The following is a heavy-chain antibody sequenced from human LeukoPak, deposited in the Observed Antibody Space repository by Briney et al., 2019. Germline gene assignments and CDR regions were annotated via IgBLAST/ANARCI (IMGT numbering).Heavy chain of an antibody. CDR2: MNPNSGNT. D-gene: IGHD3-10*01. CDR1: GYTFTSYD. V-gene: IGHV1-8*03. Sequence: ASVKVSCKASGYTFTSYDINWVRQATGQGLEWMGWMNPNSGNTGYAQKFQGRVTITRNTSISTAYMELSSLRSEDTAVYYCAKDFGLRASYYYMDVWGKGTTVTVSS. J-gene: IGHJ6*03. CDR3: AKDFGLRASYYYMDV.